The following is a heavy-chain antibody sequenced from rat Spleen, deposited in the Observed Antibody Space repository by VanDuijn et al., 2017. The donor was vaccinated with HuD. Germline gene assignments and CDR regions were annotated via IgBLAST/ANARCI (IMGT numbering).Heavy chain of an antibody. CDR3: ARSVFDY. V-gene: IGHV5-22*01. CDR1: GLTFSDYY. Sequence: EVQLVESGGGLVQPGRSLKLSCVASGLTFSDYYMAWVRQAPKKGLEWVASISYEGSSTYYGDSVKGRFTISRDNAKSTLYLQMDSLKSEDTATYYCARSVFDYWGQGVMVTVSS. CDR2: ISYEGSST. J-gene: IGHJ2*01.